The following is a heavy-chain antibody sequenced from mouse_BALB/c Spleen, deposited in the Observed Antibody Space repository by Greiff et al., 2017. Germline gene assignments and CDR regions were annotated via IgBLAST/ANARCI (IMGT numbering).Heavy chain of an antibody. D-gene: IGHD2-4*01. CDR3: AKSTMINAMDY. Sequence: QVQLKESGPGLVAPSQSLSITCTVSGFSLTGYGVNWVRQPPGKGLEWLGMIWGDGSTDYNSALKSRLSISKDNSKSQVFLKMNSLQTDDTARYYCAKSTMINAMDYWGQGTSVTVSS. CDR1: GFSLTGYG. J-gene: IGHJ4*01. CDR2: IWGDGST. V-gene: IGHV2-6-7*01.